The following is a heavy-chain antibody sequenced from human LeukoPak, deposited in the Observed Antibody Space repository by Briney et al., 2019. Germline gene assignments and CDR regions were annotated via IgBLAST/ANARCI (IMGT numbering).Heavy chain of an antibody. V-gene: IGHV4-34*01. Sequence: SETLSLTCAVYGGSFSGYYWSWIRQPPGKGLEWIGEINHSGSTNYNPSLKSRVTISVDTSKNQFSLKLSSVTAADTAVYYCARGKPMVDGYFDYWGQGTLVTVSS. CDR1: GGSFSGYY. D-gene: IGHD3-10*01. J-gene: IGHJ4*02. CDR2: INHSGST. CDR3: ARGKPMVDGYFDY.